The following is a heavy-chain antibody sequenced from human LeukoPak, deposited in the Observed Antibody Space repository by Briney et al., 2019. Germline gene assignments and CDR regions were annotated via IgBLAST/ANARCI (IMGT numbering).Heavy chain of an antibody. Sequence: SETLSLTCTVSGGSVSSYFWSWIRQPPGKGLEWVGYIYNNGNNNYNPSLKSRISISVDTSKNQISLKLSSVTAADTALYYCARYSWSASTPGSWFDPWGQGTLVTVSS. CDR3: ARYSWSASTPGSWFDP. D-gene: IGHD2-15*01. CDR1: GGSVSSYF. V-gene: IGHV4-59*08. CDR2: IYNNGNN. J-gene: IGHJ5*02.